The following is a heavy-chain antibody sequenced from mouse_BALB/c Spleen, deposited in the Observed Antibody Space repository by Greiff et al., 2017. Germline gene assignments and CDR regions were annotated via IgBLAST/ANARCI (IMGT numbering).Heavy chain of an antibody. CDR1: GFTFSSFG. D-gene: IGHD2-10*02. CDR3: ASREYGNYWFAY. V-gene: IGHV5-17*02. CDR2: ISSGSSTI. Sequence: DVHLVESGGGLVQPGGSRKLSCAASGFTFSSFGMHWVRQAPEKGLEWVAYISSGSSTIYYADTVKGRFTISRDNPKNTLFLQMTSLRSEDTAMYYCASREYGNYWFAYWGQGTLVTVSA. J-gene: IGHJ3*01.